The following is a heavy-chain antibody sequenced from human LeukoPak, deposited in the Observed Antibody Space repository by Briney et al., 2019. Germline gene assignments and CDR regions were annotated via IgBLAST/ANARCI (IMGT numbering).Heavy chain of an antibody. D-gene: IGHD3-16*01. CDR1: GFALSTYW. Sequence: GGSLRLSCGASGFALSTYWMHWVRQAPGKGLVWVSHIKSERDGSRTTYADSVKGRFTISRDNAKNTLYLQMSSLRAEDTALYYCAREEGGYFDYWGQGTLVTVSS. CDR2: IKSERDGSRT. J-gene: IGHJ4*02. CDR3: AREEGGYFDY. V-gene: IGHV3-74*01.